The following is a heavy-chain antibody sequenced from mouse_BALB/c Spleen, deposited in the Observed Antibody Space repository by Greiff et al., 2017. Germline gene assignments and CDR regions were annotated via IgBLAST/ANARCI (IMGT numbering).Heavy chain of an antibody. Sequence: EVQRVESGGGLVQPGGSLRLSCATSGFTFTDYYMSWVRQPPGKALEWLGFIRNKANGYTTEYSASVKGRFTISRDNSQSILYLQMNTLRAEDSATYYCARDKYGNYDYWGQGTTLTVSS. D-gene: IGHD2-10*02. CDR1: GFTFTDYY. J-gene: IGHJ2*01. CDR3: ARDKYGNYDY. CDR2: IRNKANGYTT. V-gene: IGHV7-3*02.